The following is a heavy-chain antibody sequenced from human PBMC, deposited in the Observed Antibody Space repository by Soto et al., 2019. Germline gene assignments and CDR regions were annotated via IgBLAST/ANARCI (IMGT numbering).Heavy chain of an antibody. CDR2: SYYSGST. V-gene: IGHV4-61*08. D-gene: IGHD3-10*01. CDR1: GGSVSSGGYY. J-gene: IGHJ4*02. Sequence: QVQLQESGPGLVKPSETLSLTCSVSGGSVSSGGYYWSWIRQPPGKGLEWIGCSYYSGSTDYNPSLKSRVTMSLDKSKNQFSLKLNSVTAADTAVYFCARAGSYRYFDYWGQGTLVTVSS. CDR3: ARAGSYRYFDY.